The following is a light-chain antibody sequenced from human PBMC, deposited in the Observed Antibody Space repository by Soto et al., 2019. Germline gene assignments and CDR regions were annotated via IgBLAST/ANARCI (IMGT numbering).Light chain of an antibody. CDR1: QTISTW. CDR2: GAS. CDR3: QQYNSYSWT. V-gene: IGKV1-5*01. Sequence: DIQMTQSPSTLSASVGERVTITCRASQTISTWLAWYQQKPGKAPKLMISGASSLQSGVPSRFSGSGSGTEFTLTISSLQPDDFATYYCQQYNSYSWTLGQGTKVDIK. J-gene: IGKJ1*01.